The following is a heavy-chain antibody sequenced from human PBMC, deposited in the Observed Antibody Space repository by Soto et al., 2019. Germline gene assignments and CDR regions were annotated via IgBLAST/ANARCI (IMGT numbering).Heavy chain of an antibody. Sequence: QVQLQESGPGLVKPSETLSLTCTVSGGSISSYYWSWIRQPAGKGLEWIGRIYSHGTTNYNPSLKSRVTVSVDTSKNQLSLRLTSMTAADTAVYYCARDGDCSGGSCYDNWFDPWGQGTLVTVSS. J-gene: IGHJ5*02. CDR2: IYSHGTT. V-gene: IGHV4-4*07. D-gene: IGHD2-15*01. CDR1: GGSISSYY. CDR3: ARDGDCSGGSCYDNWFDP.